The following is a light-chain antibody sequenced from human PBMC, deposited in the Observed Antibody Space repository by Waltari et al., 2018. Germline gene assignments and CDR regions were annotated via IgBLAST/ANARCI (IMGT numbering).Light chain of an antibody. V-gene: IGKV1-39*01. CDR1: QSISSY. CDR3: QQSYSTPFT. J-gene: IGKJ3*01. CDR2: AAS. Sequence: IQMTQSPSSMSPSLCASVPFTCRASQSISSYLNWYQQKPGKAPKLLIYAASSLQSGVPSRFSGSGSGTDFTLTISSLQPEDFATYYCQQSYSTPFTFGPGTKVDIK.